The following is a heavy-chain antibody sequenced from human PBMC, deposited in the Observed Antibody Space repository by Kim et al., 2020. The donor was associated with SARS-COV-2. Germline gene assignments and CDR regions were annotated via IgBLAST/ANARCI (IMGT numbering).Heavy chain of an antibody. CDR3: ARVSARIKNFDY. V-gene: IGHV3-21*06. CDR1: GFTFKTYT. Sequence: GGSLRLSCAASGFTFKTYTMTWVRQAPGKGLECVSCISGTSNYIYSADAVKGRFTISRDNAKNSLYLQMNSLRVEDTAVYYCARVSARIKNFDYWCQGTLVTVYS. J-gene: IGHJ4*02. D-gene: IGHD3-3*01. CDR2: ISGTSNYI.